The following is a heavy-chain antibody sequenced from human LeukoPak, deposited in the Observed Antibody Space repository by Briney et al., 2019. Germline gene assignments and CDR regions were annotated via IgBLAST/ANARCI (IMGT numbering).Heavy chain of an antibody. D-gene: IGHD3-16*01. Sequence: GGSLRLSCAASGFTFSDSWMNWVRQAPGKGLEWVANMNQDGSAKGYVDSVKGRFTISRDNARNSLYLQMSSLRPEDTAVYYCATYTHWVAGDVWGQGTTVTVSS. V-gene: IGHV3-7*01. CDR3: ATYTHWVAGDV. CDR2: MNQDGSAK. CDR1: GFTFSDSW. J-gene: IGHJ6*02.